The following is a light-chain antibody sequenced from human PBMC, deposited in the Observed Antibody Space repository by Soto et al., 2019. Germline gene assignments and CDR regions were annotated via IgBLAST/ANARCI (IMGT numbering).Light chain of an antibody. CDR2: DVS. J-gene: IGLJ1*01. CDR3: SSYTSSSTYV. Sequence: QSVLTQPASVSGSPGQSITIPCTGTSSDVGAYKYVSWYQQHPGKAPKLMIYDVSNRPSGVSDRFSGSKSGNTASLTISGLQAEDEADYYCSSYTSSSTYVFGTGTKVTVL. CDR1: SSDVGAYKY. V-gene: IGLV2-14*01.